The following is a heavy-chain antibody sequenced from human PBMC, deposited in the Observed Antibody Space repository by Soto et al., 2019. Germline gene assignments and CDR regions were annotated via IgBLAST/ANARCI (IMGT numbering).Heavy chain of an antibody. J-gene: IGHJ4*02. V-gene: IGHV1-8*01. CDR1: GYTFTSYD. D-gene: IGHD3-10*01. CDR2: MNPNSGNT. Sequence: ASVKVSCKASGYTFTSYDINWVRQATGQRLEWMGWMNPNSGNTGYAQKFQGRVTMTRNTSISTAYMELSSLRSEDTAVYYCARGGVFFFAAPTNPFDYWGQGTLVTV. CDR3: ARGGVFFFAAPTNPFDY.